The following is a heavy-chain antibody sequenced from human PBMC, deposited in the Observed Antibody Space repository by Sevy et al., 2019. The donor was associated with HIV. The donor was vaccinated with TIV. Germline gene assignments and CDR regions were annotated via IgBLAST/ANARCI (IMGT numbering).Heavy chain of an antibody. V-gene: IGHV1-46*03. CDR2: INPSGGST. D-gene: IGHD6-6*01. CDR1: GYTFTSYY. CDR3: TREGSSATKNNWFDP. Sequence: ASVKVSCKASGYTFTSYYMHWVRQDPGQGLEWMGIINPSGGSTSYAQKFQGRVTMTRDTSTSTVYMELSSLRSEDTAVYYCTREGSSATKNNWFDPWGQGTLVTVSS. J-gene: IGHJ5*02.